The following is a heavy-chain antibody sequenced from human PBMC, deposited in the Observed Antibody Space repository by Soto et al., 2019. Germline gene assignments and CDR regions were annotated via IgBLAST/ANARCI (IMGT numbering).Heavy chain of an antibody. Sequence: SVKVSCKASGGTFSSYAISWVRQAPGQGLEWMGGIIPIFGTANYAQKFQGRVTITADESTSTAYMELSSLRAEDTAVYYCASRPIDYGEYVTGLYYGMDVWGQGTTVTVSS. CDR2: IIPIFGTA. D-gene: IGHD4-17*01. V-gene: IGHV1-69*13. CDR1: GGTFSSYA. CDR3: ASRPIDYGEYVTGLYYGMDV. J-gene: IGHJ6*02.